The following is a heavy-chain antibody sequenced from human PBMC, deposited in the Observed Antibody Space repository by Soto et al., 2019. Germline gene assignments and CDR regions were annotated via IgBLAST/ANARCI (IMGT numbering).Heavy chain of an antibody. D-gene: IGHD3-10*01. V-gene: IGHV1-24*01. CDR2: FDPEDGET. CDR3: ATDTSTMVRGFFLDYP. CDR1: GYTLTELS. J-gene: IGHJ5*02. Sequence: ASVKVSCKVSGYTLTELSMHWVRQAPGKGLEWMGGFDPEDGETIYAQKFQGRVTMTEDTSTDTAYMELSSLRSEDTAVYYCATDTSTMVRGFFLDYPWGQGTLVTAPQ.